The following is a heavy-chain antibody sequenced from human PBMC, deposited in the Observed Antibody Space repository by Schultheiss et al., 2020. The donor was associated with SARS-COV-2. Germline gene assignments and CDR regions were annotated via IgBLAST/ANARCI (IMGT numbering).Heavy chain of an antibody. V-gene: IGHV1-46*01. Sequence: ASVKVSCKASGGTFSSYAISWVRQAPGQGLEWMGIINPSGGSTSYAQKFQGRVTMTRDTSTSTVYMELSSLRSEDTAVYYCAREQYQGAFDIWGQGTMVTVSS. CDR1: GGTFSSYA. D-gene: IGHD2-2*01. CDR2: INPSGGST. CDR3: AREQYQGAFDI. J-gene: IGHJ3*02.